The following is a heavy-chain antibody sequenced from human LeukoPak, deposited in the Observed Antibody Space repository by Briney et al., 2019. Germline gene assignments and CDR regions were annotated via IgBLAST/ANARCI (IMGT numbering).Heavy chain of an antibody. Sequence: GGSLRLSCAASGFTFSSYRMNWVRQAPGKGLEWVSSISSSSSYIYYADSVKGRFTISRDNAKNSLYLQMNSLRADDTAVYYCARDTYYYDSSGYYYEYFQHWGQGTLVTVSS. CDR1: GFTFSSYR. J-gene: IGHJ1*01. V-gene: IGHV3-21*01. CDR3: ARDTYYYDSSGYYYEYFQH. CDR2: ISSSSSYI. D-gene: IGHD3-22*01.